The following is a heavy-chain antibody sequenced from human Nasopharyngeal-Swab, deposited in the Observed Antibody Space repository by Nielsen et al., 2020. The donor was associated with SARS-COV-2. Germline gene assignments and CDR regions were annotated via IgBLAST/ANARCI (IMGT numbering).Heavy chain of an antibody. CDR1: GFTFSSYG. V-gene: IGHV3-33*01. CDR2: IWYDGSNK. D-gene: IGHD6-6*01. Sequence: GESLKISCAASGFTFSSYGMHWVRQAPGKGLEWVAVIWYDGSNKYYADSVKGRSTISRDNSKNTLYLQMNSLRAEDTAVYYCARSIAARPYYYYGMDVWGQGTTVTVSS. J-gene: IGHJ6*02. CDR3: ARSIAARPYYYYGMDV.